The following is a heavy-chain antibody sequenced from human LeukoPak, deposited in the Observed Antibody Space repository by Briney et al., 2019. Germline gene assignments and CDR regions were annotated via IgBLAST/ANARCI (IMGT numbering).Heavy chain of an antibody. CDR1: GFTFSIYW. CDR3: ASLDY. J-gene: IGHJ4*02. Sequence: GGSLRLSCAASGFTFSIYWVHWVRQAPGKGLVSVSSINSDGSSTSYADSVKGRFTISRDNAKNTLYLQMNTLRAEDTAVYYCASLDYWGQGTPVTVSS. CDR2: INSDGSST. V-gene: IGHV3-74*01.